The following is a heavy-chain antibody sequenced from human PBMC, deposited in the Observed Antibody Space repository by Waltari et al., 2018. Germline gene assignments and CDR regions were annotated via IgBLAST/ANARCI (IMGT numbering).Heavy chain of an antibody. CDR3: ARRSIDYDYGGTQSYLDL. Sequence: QVQLVQSGAEVKKPGASVKVSCKASGYTFTSYGISWVRQAPGQGLEWMGWISAYNGNTNYAQKLQGRVTMTTDTSTSTAYMELRSLRSDDTAVYYCARRSIDYDYGGTQSYLDLWGRGTLVTVSS. J-gene: IGHJ2*01. CDR2: ISAYNGNT. V-gene: IGHV1-18*04. CDR1: GYTFTSYG. D-gene: IGHD4-17*01.